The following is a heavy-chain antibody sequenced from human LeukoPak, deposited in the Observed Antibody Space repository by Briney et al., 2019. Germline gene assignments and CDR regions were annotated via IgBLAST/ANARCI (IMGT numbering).Heavy chain of an antibody. D-gene: IGHD1-26*01. CDR2: ISAYNGNT. V-gene: IGHV1-18*01. CDR1: GYTFTSYG. J-gene: IGHJ6*02. CDR3: ARVGGSYESLYYYGMDV. Sequence: ASVKVSCKASGYTFTSYGISWVRQAPGQGLEWMGWISAYNGNTNYAQRLQGGVTMTTDTSTSTAYMELRSLRSDDTAVYYCARVGGSYESLYYYGMDVWGQGTTVTASS.